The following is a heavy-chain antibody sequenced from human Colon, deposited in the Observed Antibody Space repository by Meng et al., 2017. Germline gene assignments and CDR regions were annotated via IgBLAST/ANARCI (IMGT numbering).Heavy chain of an antibody. J-gene: IGHJ5*02. D-gene: IGHD4-17*01. V-gene: IGHV4-30-4*01. CDR1: GGSISSGDYY. CDR3: ARDRKHYGERGWFDP. Sequence: VPLQRSGPGLVQPSQTLSLTCTVSGGSISSGDYYWSWIRQPPGKGLEWIGYIYYSGSTYSNASLKSRDTISIDRSKNQFSLKLSSVTAADTAVYYCARDRKHYGERGWFDPWGQGTLVTVSS. CDR2: IYYSGST.